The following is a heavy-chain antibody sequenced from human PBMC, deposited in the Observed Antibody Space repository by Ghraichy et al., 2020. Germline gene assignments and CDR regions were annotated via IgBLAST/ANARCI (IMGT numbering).Heavy chain of an antibody. CDR2: INHSGST. Sequence: SQTLSLTCAVYGGSSSGYYWSWIRQPPGKGLEWIGEINHSGSTNYNPSLKSRVTISVDTSKNQFSLKLSSVTAADTAVYYCARYYDFWSGYYMPTASFDYWGQGTLVTVSS. CDR3: ARYYDFWSGYYMPTASFDY. CDR1: GGSSSGYY. D-gene: IGHD3-3*01. J-gene: IGHJ4*02. V-gene: IGHV4-34*01.